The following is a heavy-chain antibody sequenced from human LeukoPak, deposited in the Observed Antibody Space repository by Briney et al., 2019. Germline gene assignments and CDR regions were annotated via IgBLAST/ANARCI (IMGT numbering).Heavy chain of an antibody. CDR1: GFTFSKYA. CDR3: AKRGVPVATTDWYDP. CDR2: ISGSGDKT. D-gene: IGHD6-19*01. V-gene: IGHV3-23*01. J-gene: IGHJ5*02. Sequence: PGGSLRLSCAASGFTFSKYAMSWVRQAPGKGLEWVSSISGSGDKTYYADSVKGRFTASRDNSMNTLYLEMSSLRAEDTAVYYCAKRGVPVATTDWYDPWGQGTQVTVSS.